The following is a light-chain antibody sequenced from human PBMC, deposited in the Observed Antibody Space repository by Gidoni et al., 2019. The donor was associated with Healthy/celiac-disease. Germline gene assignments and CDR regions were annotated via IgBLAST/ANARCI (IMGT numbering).Light chain of an antibody. J-gene: IGLJ2*01. CDR3: NSRDSGNPEVV. CDR2: GKN. V-gene: IGLV3-19*01. CDR1: SLRSYY. Sequence: SSELTQDPAVSVALGQTVRITCQGDSLRSYYASWYQQKPGQAPVLVIYGKNNRPSGIPDRFSGSSSGNTASLTITGAQAEDEADYYCNSRDSGNPEVVFGGGTKLTVL.